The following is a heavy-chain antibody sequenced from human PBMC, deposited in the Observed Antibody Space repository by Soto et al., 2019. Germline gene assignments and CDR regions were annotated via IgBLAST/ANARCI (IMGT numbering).Heavy chain of an antibody. CDR2: IFYSGST. CDR1: GGSISSGGYY. Sequence: QVQLQESGPGLVKPSQTLSLTCTVSGGSISSGGYYWSWIRQHPGKGLEWIGYIFYSGSTYYNTSLTCRVTISVDTSKNQFSLKLSSVTAADTAVYYCARVCGGDCHYGMDVWGQGTTVTVSS. D-gene: IGHD2-21*02. J-gene: IGHJ6*02. V-gene: IGHV4-31*03. CDR3: ARVCGGDCHYGMDV.